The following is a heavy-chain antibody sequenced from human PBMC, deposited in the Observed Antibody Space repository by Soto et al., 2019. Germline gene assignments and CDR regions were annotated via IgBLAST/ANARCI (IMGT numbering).Heavy chain of an antibody. CDR2: IWYDGSNK. D-gene: IGHD6-6*01. CDR3: ATEYSSSSYGDY. V-gene: IGHV3-33*01. Sequence: QVQLVESGGGVVQPGRSLRLSCAASGFTFSSYGMHWVRQAPGKGLEWVAVIWYDGSNKYYADSVKGRFTISRDNYKNTLYLQMNSLRAEDTAVYYCATEYSSSSYGDYWGQGTLVTVSS. CDR1: GFTFSSYG. J-gene: IGHJ4*02.